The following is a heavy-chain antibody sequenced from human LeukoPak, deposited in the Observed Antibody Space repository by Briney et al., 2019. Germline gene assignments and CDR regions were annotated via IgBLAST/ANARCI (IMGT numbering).Heavy chain of an antibody. CDR3: TREEFSAEGAPSDY. J-gene: IGHJ4*02. D-gene: IGHD1-26*01. Sequence: PSETLSLTCAVSGGSLSGYQWSRIRQSPGKGLEWIGEINYSGSTIYNPSLNGRVTISEDTSKKQFSLRLSSVTAADTAIYYCTREEFSAEGAPSDYWGQGTLVTVSS. CDR1: GGSLSGYQ. V-gene: IGHV4-34*01. CDR2: INYSGST.